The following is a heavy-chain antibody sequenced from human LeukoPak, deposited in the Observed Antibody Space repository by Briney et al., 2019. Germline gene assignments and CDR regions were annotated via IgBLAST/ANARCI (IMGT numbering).Heavy chain of an antibody. CDR2: IYYSGST. Sequence: SETLSLTCTVSGGSISSSSYYWGWIRQPPGKGLEWIGSIYYSGSTYYNPSLKSRVTISVDTSKNQFSLKLSSVTAADTAVYYCARARSETGYSYGTYYFDYWGQGTLVTVSS. CDR3: ARARSETGYSYGTYYFDY. D-gene: IGHD5-18*01. V-gene: IGHV4-39*07. CDR1: GGSISSSSYY. J-gene: IGHJ4*02.